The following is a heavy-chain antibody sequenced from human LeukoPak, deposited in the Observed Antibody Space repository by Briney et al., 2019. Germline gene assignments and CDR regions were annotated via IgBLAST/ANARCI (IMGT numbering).Heavy chain of an antibody. D-gene: IGHD3-10*01. V-gene: IGHV4-4*07. J-gene: IGHJ6*03. CDR1: GGSISSYY. CDR3: ARDVPGAMVRGVVIYYYYMDV. CDR2: IYTSGST. Sequence: SETLSLTCTVSGGSISSYYWSWIRQPAGKGLEWIGRIYTSGSTNYNPSLKSRVTMSVDTSKNQFSLKLSSVTAADTAVYYCARDVPGAMVRGVVIYYYYMDVRGKGTTVTVSS.